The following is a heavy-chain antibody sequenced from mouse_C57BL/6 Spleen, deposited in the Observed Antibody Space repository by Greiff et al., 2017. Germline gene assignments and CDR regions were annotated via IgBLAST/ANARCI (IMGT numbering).Heavy chain of an antibody. CDR2: ISSGSSTI. D-gene: IGHD2-4*01. Sequence: EVNVVESGGGLVKPGGSLKLSCAASGFTFSDYGMHWVRQAPEKGLEWVAYISSGSSTIYYADTVKGRFTISRDNAKNTLFLQMTSLRSEDTAMYYCARGGYDYDGDAMDYWGQGTSVTVSS. CDR1: GFTFSDYG. CDR3: ARGGYDYDGDAMDY. V-gene: IGHV5-17*01. J-gene: IGHJ4*01.